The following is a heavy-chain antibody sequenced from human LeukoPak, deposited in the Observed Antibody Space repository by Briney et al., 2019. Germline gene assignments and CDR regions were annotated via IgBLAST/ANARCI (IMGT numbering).Heavy chain of an antibody. V-gene: IGHV4-59*01. D-gene: IGHD6-19*01. CDR1: GGSISTYY. Sequence: SETLSLTCTVSGGSISTYYWVWIRQSPGKGLEWIGYVSYSGNTNYSPSLKSRVTISVDTSKNQLSLKLSFMTAADTAVYYCARAGYCSATTCQWVPLVWGQGTTVTVSS. CDR3: ARAGYCSATTCQWVPLV. CDR2: VSYSGNT. J-gene: IGHJ6*02.